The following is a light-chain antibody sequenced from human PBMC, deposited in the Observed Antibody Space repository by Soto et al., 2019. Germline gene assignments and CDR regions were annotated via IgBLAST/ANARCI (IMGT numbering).Light chain of an antibody. Sequence: DIVMTQSPDSLAVSLGERATINCKSSQSVLYSSNNKNYLAWYQQKPGQAPKLLIYWASTQESGVPERFSGSGSGTDFTLTISSLQAEDVAVYYCQQYYSTPLTFGGGTKVEIK. J-gene: IGKJ4*01. CDR3: QQYYSTPLT. CDR1: QSVLYSSNNKNY. V-gene: IGKV4-1*01. CDR2: WAS.